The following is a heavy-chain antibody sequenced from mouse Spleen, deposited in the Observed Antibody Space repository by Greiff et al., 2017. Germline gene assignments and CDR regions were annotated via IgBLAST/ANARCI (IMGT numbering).Heavy chain of an antibody. V-gene: IGHV1-4*01. CDR1: GYTFTSYT. CDR2: INPSSGYT. D-gene: IGHD4-1*01. Sequence: QVQLKQSGAELARPGASVKMSCKASGYTFTSYTMHWVKQRPGQGLEWIGYINPSSGYTKYNQKFKDKATLTADKSSSTAYMQLSSLTSEDSAVYYCAITGTYAMDYWGQGTSVTVSS. CDR3: AITGTYAMDY. J-gene: IGHJ4*01.